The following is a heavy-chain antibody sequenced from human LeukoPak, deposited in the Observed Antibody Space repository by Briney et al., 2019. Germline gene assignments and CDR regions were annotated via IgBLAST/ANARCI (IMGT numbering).Heavy chain of an antibody. V-gene: IGHV3-9*01. Sequence: GGSLRLSCAASGFTVSSNYMSWVRQAPGKGLEWVSGISWNSGSIGYADSVKGRFTISRDNAKNSLYLQMNSLRAEDTALYYCAKDIYDILTGPGDYWGQGTLVTVSS. D-gene: IGHD3-9*01. CDR1: GFTVSSNY. J-gene: IGHJ4*02. CDR2: ISWNSGSI. CDR3: AKDIYDILTGPGDY.